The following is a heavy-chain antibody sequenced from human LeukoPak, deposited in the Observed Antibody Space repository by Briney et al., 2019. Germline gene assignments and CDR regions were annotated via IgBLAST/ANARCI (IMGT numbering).Heavy chain of an antibody. CDR2: INHSGST. CDR3: ASRAPRYYFDY. CDR1: GFTFGDYV. J-gene: IGHJ4*02. V-gene: IGHV4-34*01. Sequence: GSLRLSCTASGFTFGDYVMSWIRQPPGKGLEWIGEINHSGSTNYNPSLKSRVTISVDTSKNQFSLKLSSVTAADTAVYYCASRAPRYYFDYWGQGTLVTVSS.